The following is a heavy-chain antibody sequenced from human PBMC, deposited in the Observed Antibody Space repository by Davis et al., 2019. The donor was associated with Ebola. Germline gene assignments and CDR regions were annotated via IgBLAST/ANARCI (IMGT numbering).Heavy chain of an antibody. J-gene: IGHJ6*02. CDR3: ARRFGSGSYYYYGMDV. CDR2: IYSGGST. Sequence: GESLKISCAASGFTFSNAWMSWVRQAPGKGLEWVSVIYSGGSTYYADSAKGRFTISRDNSKNTLYLQMNSLRAEDTAVYYCARRFGSGSYYYYGMDVWGQGTTVTVSS. V-gene: IGHV3-53*01. D-gene: IGHD3-10*01. CDR1: GFTFSNAW.